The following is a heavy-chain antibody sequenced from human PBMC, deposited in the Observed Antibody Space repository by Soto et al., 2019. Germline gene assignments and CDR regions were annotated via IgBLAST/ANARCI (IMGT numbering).Heavy chain of an antibody. J-gene: IGHJ4*02. V-gene: IGHV4-39*01. CDR3: ARHLGEGYFDY. Sequence: PSETLSLTCTVSGDSISSSTYFWGWVRQPPGKGLEWIGSIYYSGSTYYNPSLESRVTISVDTSKNHFSLKLSSVTAADTAVYYCARHLGEGYFDYWGQGTLVTVSS. CDR2: IYYSGST. CDR1: GDSISSSTYF.